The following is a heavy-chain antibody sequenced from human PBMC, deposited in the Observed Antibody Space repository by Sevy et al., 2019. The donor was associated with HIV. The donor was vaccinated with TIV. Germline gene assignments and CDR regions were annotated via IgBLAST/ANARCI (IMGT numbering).Heavy chain of an antibody. CDR2: IWYDGTNK. D-gene: IGHD6-19*01. Sequence: GEPLKISCAASGFSISGYGMHWVRQAPGKGLEWVAVIWYDGTNKEYADSVKGRFTISRDNSKNTLYLQMNSLRAEDTAVYYCAREDIRVAGIGYYFHSWGQGTLVSVSS. CDR1: GFSISGYG. V-gene: IGHV3-33*01. CDR3: AREDIRVAGIGYYFHS. J-gene: IGHJ4*02.